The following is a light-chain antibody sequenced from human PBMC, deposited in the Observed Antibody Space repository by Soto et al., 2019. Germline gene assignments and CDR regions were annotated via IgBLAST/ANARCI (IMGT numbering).Light chain of an antibody. V-gene: IGKV1-5*01. J-gene: IGKJ1*01. CDR3: QEYTTYSRT. Sequence: DIQMTQSPSTLSASVGDRVTITCRASQSVSRWLAWYQQKPGKVPTVLIYDVSTLQSGVPSRFSGGGSGTEFTLTITSLQPDDFATYYCQEYTTYSRTVGQGTKVDIK. CDR1: QSVSRW. CDR2: DVS.